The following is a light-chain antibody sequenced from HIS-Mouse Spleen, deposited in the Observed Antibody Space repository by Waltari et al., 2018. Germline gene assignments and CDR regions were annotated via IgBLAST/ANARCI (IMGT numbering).Light chain of an antibody. V-gene: IGKV2-28*01. CDR1: QSLLHSNGYNY. J-gene: IGKJ2*01. CDR3: MQALQTPWA. Sequence: PVTPGEPASISCRSSQSLLHSNGYNYLDWYLQKPGQSPQLLIYLGSNRASGVPDRFSGSGSGTDFTLKISRVEAEDVGVYYCMQALQTPWAFGQGTKLEIK. CDR2: LGS.